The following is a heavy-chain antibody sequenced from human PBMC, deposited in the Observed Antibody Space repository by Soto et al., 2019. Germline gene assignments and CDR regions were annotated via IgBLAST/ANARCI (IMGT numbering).Heavy chain of an antibody. CDR2: ISSSSSYI. D-gene: IGHD6-19*01. Sequence: PGGSLRLSCAASGFTFSSYSMNWVRQAPGKGLEWVSSISSSSSYIYYADSVKGRFTISRDNAKNSLYLQMNSLRAEDTAVYYCARVSEDSSGWTNWFDPWGQGTLVTVSS. V-gene: IGHV3-21*01. CDR1: GFTFSSYS. J-gene: IGHJ5*02. CDR3: ARVSEDSSGWTNWFDP.